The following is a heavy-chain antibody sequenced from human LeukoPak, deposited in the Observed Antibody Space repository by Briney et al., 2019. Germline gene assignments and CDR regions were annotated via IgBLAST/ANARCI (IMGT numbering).Heavy chain of an antibody. Sequence: GGSLRLSCAASGFSFSSYAMSWVGQAPGKGLEGVSVISGSGGSTYYADSVRGRFTISRDNSKNTLYLQMNSLRAEDTAVYYCAKDRSIVMVTAKDYWGQGTLVTVSS. CDR1: GFSFSSYA. CDR3: AKDRSIVMVTAKDY. V-gene: IGHV3-23*01. J-gene: IGHJ4*02. CDR2: ISGSGGST. D-gene: IGHD2-21*02.